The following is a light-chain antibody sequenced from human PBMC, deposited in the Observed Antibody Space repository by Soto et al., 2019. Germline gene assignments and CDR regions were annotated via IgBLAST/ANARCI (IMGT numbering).Light chain of an antibody. J-gene: IGLJ2*01. V-gene: IGLV1-40*01. Sequence: QSVLTQPPSVSGAPGQRVTISCTGSSSNIGAGFDVHWYQQFPGTAPKLLIYRNTNRPSGVPDRFSGSKSGTSASLTITGLQVEDEADYYCQSFGLFGGGTKVTVL. CDR1: SSNIGAGFD. CDR2: RNT. CDR3: QSFGL.